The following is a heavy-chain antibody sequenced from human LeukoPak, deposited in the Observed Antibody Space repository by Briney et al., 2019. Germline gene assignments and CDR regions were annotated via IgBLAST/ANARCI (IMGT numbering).Heavy chain of an antibody. CDR2: INPSGGST. D-gene: IGHD6-19*01. Sequence: ASVKVSCKASGYTFTSFAMNWVRQAPGQGLEWMGIINPSGGSTSYAQKFQGRVTMTRDTSTSTVYMELSSLRSEDTAVYYCARAGVAGTFDPWGQGTLVTVSS. V-gene: IGHV1-46*01. J-gene: IGHJ5*02. CDR3: ARAGVAGTFDP. CDR1: GYTFTSFA.